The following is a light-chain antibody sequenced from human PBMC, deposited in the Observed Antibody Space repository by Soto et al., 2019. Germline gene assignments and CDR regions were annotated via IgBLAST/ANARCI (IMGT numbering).Light chain of an antibody. Sequence: DIQMTQFPSTLSASIGDRVTITCRASQTISSSLAWYQQKPGKVPKLLIYKASNLETGVPSRFSGSGSGTEFALTISSLQPDDFATYYCQQYIRYSPYTFGQGTRLEIK. CDR2: KAS. CDR1: QTISSS. J-gene: IGKJ2*01. V-gene: IGKV1-5*03. CDR3: QQYIRYSPYT.